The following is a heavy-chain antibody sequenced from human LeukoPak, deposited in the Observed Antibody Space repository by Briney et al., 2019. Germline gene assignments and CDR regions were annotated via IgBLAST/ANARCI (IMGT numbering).Heavy chain of an antibody. V-gene: IGHV3-7*04. Sequence: PGGSLRLSCAVSRFTFSNYWMSWVRQAPGKGLEWVANIKQDGSEKYYVDSVKGRFTISRDNAKNSLYLQMNSLRAEDRAVYYCAGDRCSSTSCFIDYWGQGTLVTVSS. CDR1: RFTFSNYW. J-gene: IGHJ4*02. CDR3: AGDRCSSTSCFIDY. D-gene: IGHD2-2*01. CDR2: IKQDGSEK.